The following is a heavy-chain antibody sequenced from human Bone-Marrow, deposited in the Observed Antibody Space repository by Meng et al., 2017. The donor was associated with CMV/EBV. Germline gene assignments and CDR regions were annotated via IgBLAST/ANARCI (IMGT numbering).Heavy chain of an antibody. CDR3: ARVLMEYQLLGVRVAFDI. J-gene: IGHJ3*02. V-gene: IGHV1-46*01. CDR2: INPSGGST. D-gene: IGHD2-2*01. Sequence: ASVKVSCKASGYTFTSYYMHWVRQAPGQGLEWMGIINPSGGSTSYAQKFQGRVTMTRDTSTSTVYMELSSLRSEDTAVYYCARVLMEYQLLGVRVAFDIWGQGTMVTVSS. CDR1: GYTFTSYY.